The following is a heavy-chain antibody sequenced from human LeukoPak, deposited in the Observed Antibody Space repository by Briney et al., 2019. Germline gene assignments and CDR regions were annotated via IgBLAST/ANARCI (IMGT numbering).Heavy chain of an antibody. CDR3: ARGLSDSSGYYYGGRFDP. J-gene: IGHJ5*02. D-gene: IGHD3-22*01. CDR2: IYYSKST. Sequence: SETLFLTCTVSGGSISSYYWSWIRQPPGEGLEWIGYIYYSKSTNYNPSLKSRVTISGDTSKNQFSLKLSSVTAADTAVYYCARGLSDSSGYYYGGRFDPWGQGTLVTVSS. V-gene: IGHV4-59*01. CDR1: GGSISSYY.